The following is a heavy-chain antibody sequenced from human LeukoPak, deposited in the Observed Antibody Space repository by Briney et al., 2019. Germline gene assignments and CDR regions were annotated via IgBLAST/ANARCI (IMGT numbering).Heavy chain of an antibody. D-gene: IGHD2-2*01. Sequence: SVKVSCKASGGTFSSYAISWVRQAPGQGLEWMGGIIPIFGTANYAQKFQGRVTITADESTSTAYMELSSLRSEDTAVYYCARGVVVVPAARDYYYGMDVWGQGTTVTVSS. CDR2: IIPIFGTA. CDR3: ARGVVVVPAARDYYYGMDV. J-gene: IGHJ6*02. V-gene: IGHV1-69*13. CDR1: GGTFSSYA.